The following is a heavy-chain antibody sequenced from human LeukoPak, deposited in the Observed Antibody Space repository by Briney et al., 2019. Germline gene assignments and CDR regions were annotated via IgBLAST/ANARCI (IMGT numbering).Heavy chain of an antibody. CDR2: ISGSGGET. J-gene: IGHJ4*02. Sequence: GGSLRLSCAASGFTFSSYAMNWVRQAPGKGLEWVSTISGSGGETYYADSVKGRFTISRDNSKNTLYLQMNSLRAEDTAVYYCAKGNGRTTVTRIDYWGQGTLVTVSS. CDR1: GFTFSSYA. CDR3: AKGNGRTTVTRIDY. D-gene: IGHD4-11*01. V-gene: IGHV3-23*01.